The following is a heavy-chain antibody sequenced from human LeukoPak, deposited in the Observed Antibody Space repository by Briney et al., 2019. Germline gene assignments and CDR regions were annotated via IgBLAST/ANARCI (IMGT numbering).Heavy chain of an antibody. V-gene: IGHV4-34*01. CDR1: GVSFSGYY. CDR2: INHSGST. J-gene: IGHJ4*02. Sequence: SETLSLTCAVYGVSFSGYYWSWIRQPPGKGLEWIGEINHSGSTYYNPSLKSRLTISVDTSKNQFSLMKLSSVTAADTAIYYCAQDSSGYFFNYFDKWGQGSLVTVSS. CDR3: AQDSSGYFFNYFDK. D-gene: IGHD3-22*01.